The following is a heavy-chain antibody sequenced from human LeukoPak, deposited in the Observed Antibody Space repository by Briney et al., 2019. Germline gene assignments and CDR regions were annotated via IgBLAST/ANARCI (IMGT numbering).Heavy chain of an antibody. D-gene: IGHD2-21*02. CDR1: GFTFSSYE. Sequence: PGGSLRLSCAASGFTFSSYEMNWVRQAPGKGLEWVSYISSSGSTIYYADSVKGRFTISRDNAKNSLYLQMNSLRAEDTAVYYCARDQGRFKDCGGDCYAAFDIWGQGTVVTVSS. CDR3: ARDQGRFKDCGGDCYAAFDI. J-gene: IGHJ3*02. V-gene: IGHV3-48*03. CDR2: ISSSGSTI.